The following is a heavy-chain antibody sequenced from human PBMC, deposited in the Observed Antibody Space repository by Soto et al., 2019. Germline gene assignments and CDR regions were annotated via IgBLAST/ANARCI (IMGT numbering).Heavy chain of an antibody. J-gene: IGHJ6*02. CDR3: SRLSERVDYHYGMTV. V-gene: IGHV3-73*01. CDR1: GFTFSAFD. D-gene: IGHD3-10*01. CDR2: IRTKANNYAT. Sequence: EEQLVESGGGLVQPGGSLKLSCAGSGFTFSAFDVHWVRQVSGKGLEWVGGIRTKANNYATASAASLRGRFTVSRDDSKNTAYLQMNSLETEDTAVYCCSRLSERVDYHYGMTVWGQGTTVTVSS.